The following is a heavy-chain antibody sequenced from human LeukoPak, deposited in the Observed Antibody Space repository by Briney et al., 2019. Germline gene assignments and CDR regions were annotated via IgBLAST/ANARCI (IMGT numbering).Heavy chain of an antibody. D-gene: IGHD6-19*01. CDR3: ARGAVAGTAQFPSIDS. J-gene: IGHJ4*02. CDR1: GFTFTSYT. Sequence: PGGSLRLSCAASGFTFTSYTMNWVRQAPGKGLEWIGQIYHSGTTNYNPSLKSRVTILVDKSKNQFSLKLNSVTAADTAMYYCARGAVAGTAQFPSIDSWGQGTLVAVS. CDR2: IYHSGTT. V-gene: IGHV4-59*12.